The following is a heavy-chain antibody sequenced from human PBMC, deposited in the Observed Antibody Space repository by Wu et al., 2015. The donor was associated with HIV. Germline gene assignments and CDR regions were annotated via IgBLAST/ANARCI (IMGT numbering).Heavy chain of an antibody. CDR3: ASFVGEMATITESFDI. Sequence: QVQLVQSGAEVKKPGSSVKVSCKASGGTFSSYAISWVRQAPGQGLEWMGGIIPIFGTANYAQKFQGRVTITTDESTSTAYMELSSLRSEDTAVYYCASFVGEMATITESFDIVGPRDNGHRLF. CDR1: GGTFSSYA. V-gene: IGHV1-69*05. D-gene: IGHD5-24*01. J-gene: IGHJ3*02. CDR2: IIPIFGTA.